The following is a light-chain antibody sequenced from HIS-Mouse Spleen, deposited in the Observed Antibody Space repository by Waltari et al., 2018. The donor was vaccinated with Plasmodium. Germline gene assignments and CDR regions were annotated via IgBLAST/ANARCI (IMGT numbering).Light chain of an antibody. CDR1: SSAVGCSNY. CDR3: CSYAGSYTYV. V-gene: IGLV2-11*01. J-gene: IGLJ1*01. CDR2: DVS. Sequence: QSALTQPRSVSGSPGQSVTISCTCTSSAVGCSNYLSWYQQHPGKAPKLMIYDVSKRPSGVPDRFSGSKSGNTASLTISGLQAEDEADYYCCSYAGSYTYVFGTGTKVTVL.